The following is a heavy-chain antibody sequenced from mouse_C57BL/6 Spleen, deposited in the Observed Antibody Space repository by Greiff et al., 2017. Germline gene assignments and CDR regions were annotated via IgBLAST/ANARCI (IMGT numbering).Heavy chain of an antibody. J-gene: IGHJ2*01. V-gene: IGHV7-3*01. CDR3: ASLQLGYFGY. CDR2: IRNKANGYTT. D-gene: IGHD4-1*02. Sequence: EVNLVESGGGLVQPGGSLSLSCAASGFTFTDYYMSWVRQPPGKALEWLGFIRNKANGYTTEYSASVKGRFTISRDNSQSILYLQMNALRAEDSATYYCASLQLGYFGYWGQGTTLTVSS. CDR1: GFTFTDYY.